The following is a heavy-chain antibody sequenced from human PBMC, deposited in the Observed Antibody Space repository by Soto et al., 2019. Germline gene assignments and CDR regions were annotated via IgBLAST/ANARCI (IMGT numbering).Heavy chain of an antibody. CDR1: GGTFSSYA. CDR2: IIPIFGTA. D-gene: IGHD3-10*01. J-gene: IGHJ6*02. Sequence: ASVKVSCKASGGTFSSYAISWVRQAPGQGLEWMGGIIPIFGTANYAQKFQGRVTITADESTSTAYMELSSLRSEDTAVHYCATGLYYCGSGSYLSRDYHYYGMDVWGQGTTVTVSS. CDR3: ATGLYYCGSGSYLSRDYHYYGMDV. V-gene: IGHV1-69*13.